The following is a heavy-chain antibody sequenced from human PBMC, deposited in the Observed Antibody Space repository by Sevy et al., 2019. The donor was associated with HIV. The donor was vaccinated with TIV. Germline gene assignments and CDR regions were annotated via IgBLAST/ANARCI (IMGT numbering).Heavy chain of an antibody. J-gene: IGHJ4*02. Sequence: GGSLRLSCAASGFTFSDHYMEWVRPAPEKGLEWVGRTRNKADGYSTEYAASVKGRFTISRDDSENSLYLQMNSLKTEDTAVYYCSSHAGIAAAGRVFDYWGQGALVTVSS. V-gene: IGHV3-72*01. CDR2: TRNKADGYST. CDR3: SSHAGIAAAGRVFDY. D-gene: IGHD6-13*01. CDR1: GFTFSDHY.